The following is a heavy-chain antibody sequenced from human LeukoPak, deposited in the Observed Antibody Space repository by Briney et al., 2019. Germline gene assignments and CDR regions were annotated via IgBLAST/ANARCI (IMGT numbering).Heavy chain of an antibody. CDR1: GFIFNNYG. V-gene: IGHV3-23*01. J-gene: IGHJ5*02. D-gene: IGHD3-22*01. Sequence: GGSLRLSCAASGFIFNNYGLIWVRQAPGRGLEWVSAISNVGGGTTYADFVNGRFTISRNNSKNTLFLQMNSLRAEDTALYYCAKGSSGYFADLWGQGTLVTVSS. CDR3: AKGSSGYFADL. CDR2: ISNVGGGT.